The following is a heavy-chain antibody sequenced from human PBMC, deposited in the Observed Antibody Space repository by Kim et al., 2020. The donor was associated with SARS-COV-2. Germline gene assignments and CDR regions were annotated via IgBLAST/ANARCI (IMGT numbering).Heavy chain of an antibody. V-gene: IGHV3-33*06. D-gene: IGHD6-13*01. J-gene: IGHJ4*02. Sequence: GGSLRLSCAASGFTFSSYAMHWVRQAPGKGLEWVAVIWYDGSNKYYADSVKGRFTISRDNSKNTLYLQMNSLRAEDTAVYYCAKGAAFPDYWGQGTLVTVSS. CDR2: IWYDGSNK. CDR1: GFTFSSYA. CDR3: AKGAAFPDY.